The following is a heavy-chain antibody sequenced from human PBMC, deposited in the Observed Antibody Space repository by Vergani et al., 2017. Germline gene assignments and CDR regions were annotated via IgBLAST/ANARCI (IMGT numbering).Heavy chain of an antibody. CDR1: GYSISSGYY. CDR2: IYHSWST. V-gene: IGHV4-38-2*02. D-gene: IGHD3-22*01. Sequence: QVQLQESGPGLVKPSETLSLTCTVSGYSISSGYYWGWIRQPPGKGLEWIGSIYHSWSTYYNPSLTSRVTISVDTSKNQFSLKLSSVTAADTAVYYCAITEYSSGYYWGQGTLVTVSS. J-gene: IGHJ4*02. CDR3: AITEYSSGYY.